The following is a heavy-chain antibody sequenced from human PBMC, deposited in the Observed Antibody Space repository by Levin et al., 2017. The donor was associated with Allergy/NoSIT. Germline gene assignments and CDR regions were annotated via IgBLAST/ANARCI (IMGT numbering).Heavy chain of an antibody. V-gene: IGHV3-66*01. CDR2: IYSGGGT. Sequence: SCEASGFTVDNNYVAWVRQAPGKGLDWISVIYSGGGTYYADSVKGRFTISRDKSKNTVYLQMNSLRVEDTAVYYCSSAPGFSDYWGQGTLVTVSS. J-gene: IGHJ4*02. CDR3: SSAPGFSDY. CDR1: GFTVDNNY.